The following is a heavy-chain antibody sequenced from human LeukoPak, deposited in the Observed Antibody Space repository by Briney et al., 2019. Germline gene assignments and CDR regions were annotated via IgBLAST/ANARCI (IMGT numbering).Heavy chain of an antibody. CDR1: GGPIIASY. V-gene: IGHV4-59*01. Sequence: PLETLSLTCADSGGPIIASYGSGVRQPPGKGVGSMGYTHYSGAVKYNLCLKSRGTISIDTSKNRFSLRLTSVTAADTAVYYCARVRFYGTTGYSTSYYLDYWGQGALVTVSS. D-gene: IGHD3-22*01. J-gene: IGHJ4*02. CDR3: ARVRFYGTTGYSTSYYLDY. CDR2: THYSGAV.